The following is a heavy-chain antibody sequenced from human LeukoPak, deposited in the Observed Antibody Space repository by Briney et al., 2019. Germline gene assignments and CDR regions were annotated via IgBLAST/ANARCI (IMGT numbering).Heavy chain of an antibody. CDR1: GGTFSSYA. CDR2: IIPIFGTA. CDR3: ARGVRFVADCLSSTCYTPDF. D-gene: IGHD2-2*02. V-gene: IGHV1-69*06. J-gene: IGHJ4*02. Sequence: ASVKVSCKASGGTFSSYAISWVRQAPGQGLEWMGGIIPIFGTANYAQRFQDRVTITADKATTTAYMELSSLTPEDTAIYYCARGVRFVADCLSSTCYTPDFWGQGTLVTVSS.